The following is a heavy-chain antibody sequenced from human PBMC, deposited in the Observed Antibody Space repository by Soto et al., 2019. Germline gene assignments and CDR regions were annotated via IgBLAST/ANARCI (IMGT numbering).Heavy chain of an antibody. Sequence: SETLSLTCTVSGGSIGGTTYYWGWIRQSPGKGLEWIGNIYKSGSATYYNPSLKSRVTISVDTSKNQVSLKLSSVTAADTAIYYCARHQSIDSIWFDPWGQGTLVTVSS. CDR3: ARHQSIDSIWFDP. V-gene: IGHV4-39*01. CDR1: GGSIGGTTYY. D-gene: IGHD2-15*01. J-gene: IGHJ5*02. CDR2: IYKSGSAT.